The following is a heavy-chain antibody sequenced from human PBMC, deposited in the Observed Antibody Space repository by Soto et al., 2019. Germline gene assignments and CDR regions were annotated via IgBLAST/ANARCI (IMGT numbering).Heavy chain of an antibody. CDR1: GFTFSSYG. CDR2: IWYDGSNK. J-gene: IGHJ3*02. CDR3: ARGQQQPDAFDI. D-gene: IGHD6-13*01. V-gene: IGHV3-33*01. Sequence: QVQLVESGGGVVQPGRSLRLSCAASGFTFSSYGMHWVRQAPGKGLEWVAVIWYDGSNKYYADSVKGRFTISRDNSKNTLYLQMNSLRAEDTAVYYCARGQQQPDAFDIWGQGTMVTVSS.